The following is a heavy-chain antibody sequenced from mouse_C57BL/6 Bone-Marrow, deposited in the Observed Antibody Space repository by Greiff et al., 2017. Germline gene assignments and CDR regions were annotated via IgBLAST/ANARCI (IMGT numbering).Heavy chain of an antibody. V-gene: IGHV1-69*01. CDR3: ARADDIGYYYAMDY. Sequence: QVQLQQPGAELVMPGASVKLSCKASGYTFTSYWMHWVKQRPGQGLEWIGEIDPSDSYTNYNQKFKGKSTLTVDKSSSTAYMQISSLTSEASAVSYYARADDIGYYYAMDYWGQGTSVTVSS. J-gene: IGHJ4*01. CDR2: IDPSDSYT. D-gene: IGHD2-3*01. CDR1: GYTFTSYW.